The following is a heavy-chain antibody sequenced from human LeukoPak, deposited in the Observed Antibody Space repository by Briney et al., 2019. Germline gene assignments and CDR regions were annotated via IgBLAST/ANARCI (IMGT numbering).Heavy chain of an antibody. CDR1: GGSFSGYY. V-gene: IGHV4-34*01. Sequence: SETLSLTCAVYGGSFSGYYWSWIRQPPGKGLEWIGEINHSGGTNYNPSLKSRVTISVDTSKNQFSLKLSSVTAADTAVYYCARGRLQYTRTYYYDSSDHWGQGTLVTVSS. J-gene: IGHJ4*02. CDR2: INHSGGT. CDR3: ARGRLQYTRTYYYDSSDH. D-gene: IGHD3-22*01.